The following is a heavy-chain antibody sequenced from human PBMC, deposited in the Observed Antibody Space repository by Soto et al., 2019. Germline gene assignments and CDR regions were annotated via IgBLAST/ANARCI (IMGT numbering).Heavy chain of an antibody. CDR3: ARVCQPYSNSEAVRFCP. CDR1: GGTISIGVYY. Sequence: PSETLSPTCTVSGGTISIGVYYWSLIRQYPGRGLEWIGNIFYSGTTSYNPSLKSRVTISIDTSKNQFSLKLRSVTAADPVVEDCARVCQPYSNSEAVRFCPWGWGTLVIVPS. CDR2: IFYSGTT. V-gene: IGHV4-31*03. D-gene: IGHD4-4*01. J-gene: IGHJ5*02.